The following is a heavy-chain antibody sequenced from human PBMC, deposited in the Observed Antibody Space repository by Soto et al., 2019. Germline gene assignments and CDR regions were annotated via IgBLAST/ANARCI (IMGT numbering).Heavy chain of an antibody. V-gene: IGHV3-53*01. Sequence: GGSLRLSCAASGFTVSSNYMSWVRQAPGKGLERVSVIYSGGSTYYADSVKGLFTISRDNPKNTLYLQMNSLRAEDTAVYYCARLYYYDSSGYYGPDGMDVWVQGTTVTVSS. CDR1: GFTVSSNY. CDR2: IYSGGST. J-gene: IGHJ6*02. D-gene: IGHD3-22*01. CDR3: ARLYYYDSSGYYGPDGMDV.